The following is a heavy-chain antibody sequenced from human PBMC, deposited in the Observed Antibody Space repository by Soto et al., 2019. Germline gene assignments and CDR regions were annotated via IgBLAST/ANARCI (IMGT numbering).Heavy chain of an antibody. CDR3: AKGQHCSSTSCYFYYYGMAG. CDR2: ISYDGSNK. J-gene: IGHJ6*02. CDR1: GFIFNTYD. V-gene: IGHV3-30*18. Sequence: QVQLVESGGGVVQPGRSLRLSCAASGFIFNTYDMHWVRQAPGKGLEWVAVISYDGSNKYYADSVKGRLTISRDNSKKMLYLQMNSLRPEDTAVYYCAKGQHCSSTSCYFYYYGMAGWGQCTKLAVSS. D-gene: IGHD2-2*01.